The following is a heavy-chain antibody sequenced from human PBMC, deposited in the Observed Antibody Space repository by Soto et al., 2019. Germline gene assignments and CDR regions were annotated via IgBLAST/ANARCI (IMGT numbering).Heavy chain of an antibody. J-gene: IGHJ5*02. CDR2: IIPIIGII. CDR1: GGTFSTYT. D-gene: IGHD3-22*01. CDR3: AGDPDSHYNDSHASSYP. Sequence: QVQLVQSGAEVKKPGSSVKVSCKASGGTFSTYTITWVRQAPGQGLEWMGRIIPIIGIINYAQKFQGSVTITADKFTGTAYMELTRVRSDDTAVYYCAGDPDSHYNDSHASSYPWGQGTLVTVSS. V-gene: IGHV1-69*08.